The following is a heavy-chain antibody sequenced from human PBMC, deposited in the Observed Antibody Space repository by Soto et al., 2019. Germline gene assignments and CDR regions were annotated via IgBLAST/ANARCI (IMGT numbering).Heavy chain of an antibody. CDR2: VHYSWGS. V-gene: IGHV4-59*08. CDR1: GGSISSYH. J-gene: IGHJ5*02. Sequence: SETLSLTCTVSGGSISSYHWSWIRQTPGKGLEWIGYVHYSWGSNYNPSLKSRVAISLDTSKSQFSLKLTSVTATDTAVYFCVRSGCSSTACHTDWFDPWGPGTLVTVSS. D-gene: IGHD2-2*01. CDR3: VRSGCSSTACHTDWFDP.